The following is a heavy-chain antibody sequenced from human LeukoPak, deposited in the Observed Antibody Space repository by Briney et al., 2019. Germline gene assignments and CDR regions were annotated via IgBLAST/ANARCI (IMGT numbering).Heavy chain of an antibody. D-gene: IGHD3-10*01. V-gene: IGHV1-8*02. CDR1: DYTFTSYG. J-gene: IGHJ4*02. Sequence: GASVKVSCKASDYTFTSYGISWVRQAPGQGLEWMGWMNPNSGNTGYAQRFQGRVTMTRNTSISTAYMELSSLRSEDTAVYYCARVRGFGEFPLEYWGQGTLLTVSS. CDR3: ARVRGFGEFPLEY. CDR2: MNPNSGNT.